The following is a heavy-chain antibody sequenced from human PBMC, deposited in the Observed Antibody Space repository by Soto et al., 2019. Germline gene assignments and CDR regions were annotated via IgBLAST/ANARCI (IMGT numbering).Heavy chain of an antibody. Sequence: GGSLRPSCSASGFSFGASAMTWFRQAPGKGLEWIGVIRSRSYGGTTQYAASVRGRFSISRDASRTIAYLHMNSLKTEDTAVYYCSRDRTGNSGYSYGPFDYWGQGILVTVSS. V-gene: IGHV3-49*03. CDR3: SRDRTGNSGYSYGPFDY. CDR1: GFSFGASA. CDR2: IRSRSYGGTT. D-gene: IGHD5-18*01. J-gene: IGHJ4*02.